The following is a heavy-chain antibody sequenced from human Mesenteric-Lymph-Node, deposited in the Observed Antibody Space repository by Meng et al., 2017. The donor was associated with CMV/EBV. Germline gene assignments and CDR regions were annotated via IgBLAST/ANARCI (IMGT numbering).Heavy chain of an antibody. Sequence: GSLRLSCTVSGGSISNYYWSWIRQPPGKGLEWIGHIYYSGSTKHNPSLKSRVTISLDTSKNQISLKVSSVTAADTAVYYCARRVGYCSSTSCYTMYNWFDPWGQGTLVTVSS. D-gene: IGHD2-2*02. CDR3: ARRVGYCSSTSCYTMYNWFDP. J-gene: IGHJ5*02. CDR1: GGSISNYY. V-gene: IGHV4-59*01. CDR2: IYYSGST.